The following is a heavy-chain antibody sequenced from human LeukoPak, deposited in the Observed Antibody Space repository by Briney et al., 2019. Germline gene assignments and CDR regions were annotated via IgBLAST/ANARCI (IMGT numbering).Heavy chain of an antibody. D-gene: IGHD5-18*01. CDR3: ARSAVDTAMVTVY. V-gene: IGHV3-30-3*01. CDR2: ISYDGSNK. CDR1: GFTFSSYA. J-gene: IGHJ4*02. Sequence: GRSLRLSCAASGFTFSSYAMHWDRQAPGKGLEWVAVISYDGSNKYYADSVKGRFTISRDNTKNTLYLQMNSLRAEDTAVYYCARSAVDTAMVTVYWGQGTLVTVSS.